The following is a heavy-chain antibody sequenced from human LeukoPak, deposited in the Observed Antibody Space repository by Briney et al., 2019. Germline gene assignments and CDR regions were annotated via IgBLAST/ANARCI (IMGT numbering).Heavy chain of an antibody. CDR3: AKDMSVAGAVGYFDL. V-gene: IGHV3-9*01. D-gene: IGHD6-19*01. Sequence: GGSLRLSCAASGFTFDDYAMHWVRQAPGKGLEWVSGISWNSGSIGYADSVEGRFTISRDNAKNSLYLQMNSLRAEDTALYYCAKDMSVAGAVGYFDLWGRGTLVTVSS. CDR1: GFTFDDYA. J-gene: IGHJ2*01. CDR2: ISWNSGSI.